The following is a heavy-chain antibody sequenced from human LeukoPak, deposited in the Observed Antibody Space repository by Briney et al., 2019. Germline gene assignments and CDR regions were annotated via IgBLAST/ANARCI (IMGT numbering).Heavy chain of an antibody. J-gene: IGHJ4*02. Sequence: PGGSLRLSCAASGFTFSSYAMSWVRQAPGKGLEWVSAISGSGGSTYYADSVKGRFTISRDNSKNTLYLQMNSLRAEDTTVYFCAKEVKDFWSGYYFDYWGQGTLVTVSS. CDR3: AKEVKDFWSGYYFDY. D-gene: IGHD3-3*01. CDR2: ISGSGGST. CDR1: GFTFSSYA. V-gene: IGHV3-23*01.